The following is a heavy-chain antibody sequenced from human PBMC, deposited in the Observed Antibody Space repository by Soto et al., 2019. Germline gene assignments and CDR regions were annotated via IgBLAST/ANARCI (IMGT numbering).Heavy chain of an antibody. D-gene: IGHD2-8*01. J-gene: IGHJ6*02. CDR1: GDSINNTYW. CDR3: SRAVYCTTGNCCDAFHHYNIYV. V-gene: IGHV4-4*02. CDR2: IYHTGGR. Sequence: QVQLQQSGPGLVKPSGTLSLTCFVSGDSINNTYWWSWVRQAPEKGLEWIGEIYHTGGRSYMPSLRGRIPPSLDTSNIQLSLKLTSVPGADTAVYYCSRAVYCTTGNCCDAFHHYNIYVWGQGTAVTVSS.